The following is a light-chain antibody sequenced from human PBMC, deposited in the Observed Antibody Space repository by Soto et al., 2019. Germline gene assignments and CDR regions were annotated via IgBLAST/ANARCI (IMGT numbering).Light chain of an antibody. Sequence: DIVMTQSPDSLAVSLGERATINCKSSQSVLYSTNNKNYLAWYQQKPGQPPKLLIYWASTRESGVPDRFSGSGSGTDFTLTISSLQAEDVAVYYCQPHYSTPRTFGQGTKVEIK. J-gene: IGKJ1*01. CDR3: QPHYSTPRT. CDR1: QSVLYSTNNKNY. V-gene: IGKV4-1*01. CDR2: WAS.